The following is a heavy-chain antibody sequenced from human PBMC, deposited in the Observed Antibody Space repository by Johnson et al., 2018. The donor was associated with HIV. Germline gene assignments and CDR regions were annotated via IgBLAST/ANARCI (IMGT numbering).Heavy chain of an antibody. V-gene: IGHV3-20*04. CDR2: IHWNGGST. CDR1: GFTFDDYG. Sequence: QLVESGGGVVRPGGSLRLSCAASGFTFDDYGMNWVRQAPGKGLEWVSGIHWNGGSTGYADSVKGRFTISRDNAKKSLYLQMNSLRAEDTALYYCARGGDYYDSSGYNAFDIWGQGTMVIVSS. J-gene: IGHJ3*02. D-gene: IGHD3-22*01. CDR3: ARGGDYYDSSGYNAFDI.